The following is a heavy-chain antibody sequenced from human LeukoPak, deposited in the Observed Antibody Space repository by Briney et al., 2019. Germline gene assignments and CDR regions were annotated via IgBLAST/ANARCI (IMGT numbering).Heavy chain of an antibody. V-gene: IGHV3-23*01. CDR3: VRDHEHARVS. J-gene: IGHJ5*02. CDR2: ISGSGGST. CDR1: GFTFSSYA. Sequence: GGSLRLSCAASGFTFSSYAMSWVRQAPGKGLEWVSAISGSGGSTYYADSVKGRFTISRDNAKNTLYLQMDGLRAEDTAVYYCVRDHEHARVSWGQGTLVTVSS.